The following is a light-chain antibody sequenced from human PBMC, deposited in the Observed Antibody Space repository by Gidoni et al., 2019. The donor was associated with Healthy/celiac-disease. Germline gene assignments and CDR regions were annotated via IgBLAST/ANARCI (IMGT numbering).Light chain of an antibody. CDR1: QSVSSY. V-gene: IGKV3-11*01. J-gene: IGKJ4*01. CDR2: DAS. Sequence: EIVLTQSPATLSLSPGERATLSCRASQSVSSYLAWYQQKPGQAPSLLIYDASNRATGIPARFSGSVSGTDFTLTISSLEPEDFAVYYCQQRSNWPPTFGGGTKVEIK. CDR3: QQRSNWPPT.